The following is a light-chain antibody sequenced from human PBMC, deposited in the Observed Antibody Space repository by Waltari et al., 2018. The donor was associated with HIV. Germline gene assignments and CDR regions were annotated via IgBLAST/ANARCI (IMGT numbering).Light chain of an antibody. CDR1: QGISSW. Sequence: DIQMTQSPSSVSASVGDRVTITCRASQGISSWLAWYQQKPGKAPKLLIYAASNLHTGVPSRFSGSGSGTDFTFTITSLQPEDIATYYCQQYDNPLITFGQGTRLDIK. V-gene: IGKV1-33*01. CDR2: AAS. J-gene: IGKJ5*01. CDR3: QQYDNPLIT.